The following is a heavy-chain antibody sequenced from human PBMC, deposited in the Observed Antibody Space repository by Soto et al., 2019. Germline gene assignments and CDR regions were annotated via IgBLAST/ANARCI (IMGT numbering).Heavy chain of an antibody. V-gene: IGHV1-46*01. J-gene: IGHJ6*02. CDR3: ARGGYSYGMLRYGMDV. Sequence: ASVKVSCKASGYTFTSYDIHWVRQAPGQGLEWMGIINPSGGSTSYAQKFQGRVTMTRDTSTSTVYMELSSLRSEDTAVYYCARGGYSYGMLRYGMDVWGQGTTVTVSS. CDR2: INPSGGST. D-gene: IGHD5-18*01. CDR1: GYTFTSYD.